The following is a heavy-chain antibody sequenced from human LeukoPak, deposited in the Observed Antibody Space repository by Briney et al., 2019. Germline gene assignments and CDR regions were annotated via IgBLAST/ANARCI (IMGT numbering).Heavy chain of an antibody. CDR1: GFTFSSYW. V-gene: IGHV4-4*07. CDR2: IYTTGGT. Sequence: SGGSLRLTCAASGFTFSSYWMSWVRQAPGKGLEWIGRIYTTGGTNYNPSLRSRVSMSVDTSKNQFSLKVSSVTAADTTVYYCARGGRWELHYYYYYMDVWGKGTTVTVSS. J-gene: IGHJ6*03. CDR3: ARGGRWELHYYYYYMDV. D-gene: IGHD1-26*01.